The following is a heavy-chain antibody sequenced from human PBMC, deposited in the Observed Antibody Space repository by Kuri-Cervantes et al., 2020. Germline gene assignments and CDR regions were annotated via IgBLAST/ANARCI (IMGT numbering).Heavy chain of an antibody. D-gene: IGHD2-2*01. V-gene: IGHV4-30-2*01. Sequence: SETLSLTCAVSGGSISSGGYSWSWIRQPPGKGLEWIGYIYHSGSTYYNPSLKSRVTISVDTSKNQFSLKLSSVTAADTAVYYCARGRDIVVVPAYGLIFDYWGQGTLVTVSS. CDR1: GGSISSGGYS. CDR3: ARGRDIVVVPAYGLIFDY. J-gene: IGHJ4*02. CDR2: IYHSGST.